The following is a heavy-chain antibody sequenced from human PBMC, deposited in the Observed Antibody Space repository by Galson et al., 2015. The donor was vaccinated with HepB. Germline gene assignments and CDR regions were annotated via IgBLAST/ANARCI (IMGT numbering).Heavy chain of an antibody. CDR1: GYTFTNYA. CDR3: ARAQLERGGYSRLGIGY. CDR2: INAGSGNT. D-gene: IGHD1-1*01. J-gene: IGHJ4*02. V-gene: IGHV1-3*01. Sequence: SVKVPCKASGYTFTNYALHWVRQAPGQRLEWMGWINAGSGNTKYSQKFQGRVTITRDTSASTAYMELSSLRSEDTAVYYCARAQLERGGYSRLGIGYWGQGTLVTVSS.